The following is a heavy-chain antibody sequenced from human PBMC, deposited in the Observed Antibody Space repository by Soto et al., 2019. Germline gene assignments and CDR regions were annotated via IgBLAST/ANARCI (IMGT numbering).Heavy chain of an antibody. Sequence: GGSLRLSCAASGFKFSNYAMSWVRQAPGKGLEWVSLISATGGGTYYADSVKGRFTISRDNSHNTLYLQVHSLTAEGTAVYYCAKDRRAGGNSAFYFDFWGQGAQVTVSS. D-gene: IGHD3-16*01. CDR1: GFKFSNYA. CDR3: AKDRRAGGNSAFYFDF. J-gene: IGHJ4*02. CDR2: ISATGGGT. V-gene: IGHV3-23*01.